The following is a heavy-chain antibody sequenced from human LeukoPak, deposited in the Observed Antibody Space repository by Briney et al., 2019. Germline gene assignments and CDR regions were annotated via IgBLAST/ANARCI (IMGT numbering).Heavy chain of an antibody. Sequence: GASVKVSCKASGYTFTSYDINWVRQATGQGLEWMGWMNPNSGNTGYAQKFQGRVTITRNTSITTAYMELSSLRSEDTAVYYCARGSGYFVHFDYWGQGTLVTVSS. CDR1: GYTFTSYD. CDR2: MNPNSGNT. V-gene: IGHV1-8*03. D-gene: IGHD3-22*01. CDR3: ARGSGYFVHFDY. J-gene: IGHJ4*02.